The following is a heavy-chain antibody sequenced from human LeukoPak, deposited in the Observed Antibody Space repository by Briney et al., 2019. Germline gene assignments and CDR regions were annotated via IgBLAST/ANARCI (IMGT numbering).Heavy chain of an antibody. D-gene: IGHD3-10*01. CDR1: GFNFSNYF. CDR2: ISADGSNT. CDR3: ARLEVKGSDYYYGMGV. Sequence: GGSLRLSCAASGFNFSNYFMHWVRQAPGKGLEYVSAISADGSNTYYVNSVRGRFTISRDNSKNTLYLQMGSLRAEDMAVYYCARLEVKGSDYYYGMGVWGQGTTVTVSS. J-gene: IGHJ6*02. V-gene: IGHV3-64*01.